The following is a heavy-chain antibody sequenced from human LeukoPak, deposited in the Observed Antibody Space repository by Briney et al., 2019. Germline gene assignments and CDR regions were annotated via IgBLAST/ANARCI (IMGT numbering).Heavy chain of an antibody. V-gene: IGHV1-18*01. CDR1: GYSFTNYG. D-gene: IGHD3-10*01. CDR2: ISAYNGKT. CDR3: ARAPSVLLWFGELSHWYFDL. Sequence: GESLKISCKGSGYSFTNYGIGWVRQAPGQGLEWMGWISAYNGKTNFAQRLQGRVTMTTDTSTSTAYMELRSLRSDDTAVYYCARAPSVLLWFGELSHWYFDLWGRGTLVTVSS. J-gene: IGHJ2*01.